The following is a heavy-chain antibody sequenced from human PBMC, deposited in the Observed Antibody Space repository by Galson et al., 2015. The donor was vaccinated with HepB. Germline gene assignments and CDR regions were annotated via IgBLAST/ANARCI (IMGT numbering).Heavy chain of an antibody. CDR3: ARDGSGWYFDY. CDR2: VNSDGTGT. J-gene: IGHJ4*02. D-gene: IGHD6-19*01. CDR1: GFTFSNNW. V-gene: IGHV3-74*01. Sequence: SLRLSCATSGFTFSNNWMHWVRQAPGKGLVWVSRVNSDGTGTSYADSVKGRFTISRDNAKNTLHPQMNSLRGDDTAVYYCARDGSGWYFDYWGQGTLVTVSP.